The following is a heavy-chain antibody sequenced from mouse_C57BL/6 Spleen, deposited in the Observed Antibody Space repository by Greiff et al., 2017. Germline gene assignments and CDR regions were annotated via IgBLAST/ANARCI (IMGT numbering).Heavy chain of an antibody. Sequence: EVQLQESVAELVRPGASVKLSCTASGYNIKNTYMHWVKQRPEQGLEWIGRIDPANGNTKYAPKFQGKATITADQSSNTAYLQLSSLSAEDAAIYYCARYGDYGPHYYAMDYWGQGTSVTVSS. CDR2: IDPANGNT. V-gene: IGHV14-3*01. CDR1: GYNIKNTY. D-gene: IGHD2-4*01. CDR3: ARYGDYGPHYYAMDY. J-gene: IGHJ4*01.